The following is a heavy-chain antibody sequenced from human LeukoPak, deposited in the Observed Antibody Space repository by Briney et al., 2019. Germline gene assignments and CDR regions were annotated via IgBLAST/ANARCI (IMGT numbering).Heavy chain of an antibody. CDR2: IYYSGST. CDR3: ARDPNDSSGYGAFDI. D-gene: IGHD3-22*01. V-gene: IGHV4-59*01. J-gene: IGHJ3*02. Sequence: SETLSLTCTVSGGSISSYYWSWIRQPPGKGLEWIGYIYYSGSTNYNPSLKSRVTISVDTSKNQFSLKLSSVTAADTAVYYCARDPNDSSGYGAFDIWGQGTMVTVSS. CDR1: GGSISSYY.